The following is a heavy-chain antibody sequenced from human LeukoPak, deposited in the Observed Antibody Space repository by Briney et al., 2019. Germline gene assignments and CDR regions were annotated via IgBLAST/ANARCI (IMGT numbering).Heavy chain of an antibody. D-gene: IGHD2-15*01. V-gene: IGHV4-31*03. CDR3: ARESVGARPRDIVVVVAATRSQAYWYFDL. J-gene: IGHJ2*01. CDR2: IYYSGST. CDR1: GGSISSGGYY. Sequence: PSETLSLTCTVSGGSISSGGYYWSWIRQHPGKGLEWIRYIYYSGSTYYNPSLKSRVTISVDTSKNQFSLKLSSVTAADTAVYYCARESVGARPRDIVVVVAATRSQAYWYFDLWGRGTLVTVSS.